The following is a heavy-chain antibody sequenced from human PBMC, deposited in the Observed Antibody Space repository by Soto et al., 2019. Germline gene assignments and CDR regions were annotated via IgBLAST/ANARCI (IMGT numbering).Heavy chain of an antibody. Sequence: QVQLVQSGAEVKKPGASVKVSCKASGYTFTSYGISWVRQAPGQGLEWMGWISAYNGNTNYAQKLQGRATMTTDTSTSTAYMELRSLRSDDTAVYYCAIGGDPYDYIWGSYRQNLDYWGQGTLVTVSS. J-gene: IGHJ4*02. D-gene: IGHD3-16*02. V-gene: IGHV1-18*01. CDR2: ISAYNGNT. CDR3: AIGGDPYDYIWGSYRQNLDY. CDR1: GYTFTSYG.